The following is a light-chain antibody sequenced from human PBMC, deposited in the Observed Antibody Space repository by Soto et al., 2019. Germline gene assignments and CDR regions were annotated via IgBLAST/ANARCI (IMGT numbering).Light chain of an antibody. J-gene: IGKJ1*01. CDR3: IQGTHWPRT. CDR2: KVS. CDR1: QSLVYSDGNTY. V-gene: IGKV2-30*01. Sequence: DVVMTQSPLSLPVTLGQPASISCRSSQSLVYSDGNTYLNWFQQRPGQSPRRLIYKVSNRDSGVPDRFCGSGSGTDFTLKISRVEAEDFGVYYCIQGTHWPRTFGQGTKVEIK.